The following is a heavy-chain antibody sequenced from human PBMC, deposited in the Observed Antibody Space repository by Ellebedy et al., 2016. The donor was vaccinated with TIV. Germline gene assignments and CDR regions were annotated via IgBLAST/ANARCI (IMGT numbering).Heavy chain of an antibody. D-gene: IGHD2-2*01. CDR1: GDSISSSPYH. CDR2: ISYSGDT. Sequence: MPGGSLRLSCTVSGDSISSSPYHWGWIRQPPGKGLEWIGSISYSGDTFYSPSLKSRVTISVDTSKNHFSLKLSSVTAADTAVYHCGGDCSSSTCRGGYWGRGSLVTVSS. CDR3: GGDCSSSTCRGGY. J-gene: IGHJ4*02. V-gene: IGHV4-39*02.